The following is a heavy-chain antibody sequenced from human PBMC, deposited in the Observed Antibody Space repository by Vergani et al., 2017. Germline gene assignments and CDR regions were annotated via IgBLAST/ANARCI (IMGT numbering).Heavy chain of an antibody. Sequence: QVQLQQWGAGLLKPSETLSLTCAVYGGSFSGYYWSWIRQPPGQGLEWIGEINHSGSTNYNPSLKSRVTISVDTAKNQFSLKLSSVTAADTAVYYCARITVWADDCSGGSCYLPSVDYWGQGTLVTVSS. CDR1: GGSFSGYY. CDR2: INHSGST. D-gene: IGHD2-15*01. V-gene: IGHV4-34*01. CDR3: ARITVWADDCSGGSCYLPSVDY. J-gene: IGHJ4*02.